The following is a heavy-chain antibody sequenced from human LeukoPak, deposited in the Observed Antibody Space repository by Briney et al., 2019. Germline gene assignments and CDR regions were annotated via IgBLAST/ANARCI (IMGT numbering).Heavy chain of an antibody. CDR1: GFTVSSNY. V-gene: IGHV3-53*01. J-gene: IGHJ6*02. D-gene: IGHD3-10*01. Sequence: GGSLRLSCAASGFTVSSNYMSWVRQAPGKGLEWVSVIYSGGSTYYADSVKGRLTISRDNSKNTLYLQMNSLRAEDTAVYYCAREGSSAPNYYGMDVWGQGTTVTVSS. CDR2: IYSGGST. CDR3: AREGSSAPNYYGMDV.